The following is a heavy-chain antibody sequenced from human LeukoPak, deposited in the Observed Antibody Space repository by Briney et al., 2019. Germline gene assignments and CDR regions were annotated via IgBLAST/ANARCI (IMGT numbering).Heavy chain of an antibody. D-gene: IGHD3-10*01. CDR1: GYSFTSYW. CDR2: IYPGDSDT. V-gene: IGHV5-51*01. J-gene: IGHJ4*02. Sequence: LGESLKISCKGSGYSFTSYWIAWVRQMPGKGLEWMGIIYPGDSDTRYSPSFQGQVTISADKSISTAYLQWSSLKASDTAMYYCARRGGGGSGSYYRLDYWGQGTLVTVSS. CDR3: ARRGGGGSGSYYRLDY.